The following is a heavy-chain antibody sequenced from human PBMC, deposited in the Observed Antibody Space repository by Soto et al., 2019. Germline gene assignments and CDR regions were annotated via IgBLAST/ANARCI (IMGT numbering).Heavy chain of an antibody. CDR1: GGTFSIDI. CDR2: IIPILGIA. V-gene: IGHV1-69*02. J-gene: IGHJ4*02. Sequence: QVQLVQSGAEVKKPGSSVKVSCKASGGTFSIDIISWVRQAPGQGLEWMGRIIPILGIANYAQKFQVRVTITADKSTSTAYMELSSLRSEDTAVYYCARFPQTAIVGAAYFDYWAREPWSPSPQ. D-gene: IGHD1-26*01. CDR3: ARFPQTAIVGAAYFDY.